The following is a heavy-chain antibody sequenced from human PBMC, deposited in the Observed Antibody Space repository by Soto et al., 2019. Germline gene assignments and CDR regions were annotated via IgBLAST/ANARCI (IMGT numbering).Heavy chain of an antibody. Sequence: QVQLQESGPGLVKPSQTLSLTCTVSGDSITRGSYHWTWLRQHPVKGLEWIGNIYYSGSTYYNPSLNSRVTITVDTSKNQFSLKLSSVTAADTAVYFCASQLYYDSAGYFDYWGQGTLVTVSS. D-gene: IGHD3-16*01. V-gene: IGHV4-31*03. J-gene: IGHJ4*02. CDR1: GDSITRGSYH. CDR3: ASQLYYDSAGYFDY. CDR2: IYYSGST.